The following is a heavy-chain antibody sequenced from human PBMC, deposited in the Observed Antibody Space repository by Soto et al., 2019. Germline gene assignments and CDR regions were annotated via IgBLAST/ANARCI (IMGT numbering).Heavy chain of an antibody. V-gene: IGHV4-34*01. CDR1: GGSLSGYY. D-gene: IGHD5-12*01. Sequence: QVQLQQWGAGLLKHSETLYLNCAVTGGSLSGYYWSWLRQPPGKGLEWIGEVKDGGHTNYSPSLRGRFTISSDAAINQFSLRLNSVTAADTGVYYCARGQEGVVATHWDQGSLVTVSS. CDR2: VKDGGHT. CDR3: ARGQEGVVATH. J-gene: IGHJ4*02.